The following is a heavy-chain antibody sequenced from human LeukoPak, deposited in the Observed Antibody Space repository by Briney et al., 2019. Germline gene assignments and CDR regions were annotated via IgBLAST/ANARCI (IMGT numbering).Heavy chain of an antibody. Sequence: SETLSLTCTVSGGSISSSSYYWGWIRQPPGKGLEWIGSIYYSGSTYYNPSLKSRVTISVDTSKNQFSLKLSSVTAADTAVYYCALPGYSSSWYDYWGQGTLVTVSS. CDR1: GGSISSSSYY. CDR2: IYYSGST. V-gene: IGHV4-39*01. D-gene: IGHD6-13*01. CDR3: ALPGYSSSWYDY. J-gene: IGHJ4*02.